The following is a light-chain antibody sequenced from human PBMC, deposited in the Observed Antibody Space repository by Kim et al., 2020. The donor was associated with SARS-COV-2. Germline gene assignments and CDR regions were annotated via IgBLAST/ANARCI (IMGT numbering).Light chain of an antibody. V-gene: IGKV3-20*01. CDR1: HSIGNRP. Sequence: PGESATLSCRASHSIGNRPLAWYQHKPGQAPRLLIYGASNRATGIPDRFSGSGSGTDFTLIINRLEPEDFAVYYCQQFGSSPLYSFGQGTKLEI. CDR3: QQFGSSPLYS. J-gene: IGKJ2*03. CDR2: GAS.